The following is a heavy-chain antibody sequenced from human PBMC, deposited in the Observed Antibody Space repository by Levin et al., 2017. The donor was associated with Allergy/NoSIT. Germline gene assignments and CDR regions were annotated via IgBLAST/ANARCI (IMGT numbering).Heavy chain of an antibody. V-gene: IGHV3-49*04. J-gene: IGHJ4*02. CDR2: IRKKASGGTT. CDR3: TRVISYDFWSGYKNYFDY. D-gene: IGHD3-3*01. Sequence: GESLKISCTASGFTFGDYAMSWVRQAPGKGLEWVGFIRKKASGGTTGYDASVKGRFTISRDDSKSIAYLQMNSLKTEDTSVYYCTRVISYDFWSGYKNYFDYWGQGTLVTVSS. CDR1: GFTFGDYA.